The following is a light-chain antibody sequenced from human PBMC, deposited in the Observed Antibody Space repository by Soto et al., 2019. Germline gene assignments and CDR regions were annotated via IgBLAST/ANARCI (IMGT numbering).Light chain of an antibody. CDR3: QTWGTGSWV. V-gene: IGLV4-69*01. CDR1: SGHSSYA. Sequence: QAVVTQSPSASASLGASVKLTCTLSSGHSSYAIAWHQQQPEKGPRYLMKLNSDGSHSKGDGIPDRFSGSSSGAERYLTIFSLQSEDEADYYSQTWGTGSWVFGGGTKLTVL. J-gene: IGLJ3*02. CDR2: LNSDGSH.